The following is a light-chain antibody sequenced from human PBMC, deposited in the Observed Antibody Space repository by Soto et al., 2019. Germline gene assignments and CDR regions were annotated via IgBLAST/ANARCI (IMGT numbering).Light chain of an antibody. J-gene: IGKJ4*02. CDR1: QRVSSK. V-gene: IGKV3-15*01. CDR2: GAS. CDR3: QQYNNWHPL. Sequence: EIVMTQSPATLSVSPGERATLSCRASQRVSSKLAWYQQKPGQAPRLLIYGASTRATCIPARFSGSRSGTEFTLTISSLQSEDFAVYYCQQYNNWHPLFGGGTKVEIK.